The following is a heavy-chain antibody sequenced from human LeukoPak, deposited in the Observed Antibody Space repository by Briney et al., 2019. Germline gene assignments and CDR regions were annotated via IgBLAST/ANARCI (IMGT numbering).Heavy chain of an antibody. CDR1: GFTFTSSA. V-gene: IGHV1-58*01. J-gene: IGHJ6*02. CDR2: IVVGSGNT. D-gene: IGHD4-17*01. CDR3: AAAQTVTTGSYYYYGMDV. Sequence: GASVKVSCKASGFTFTSSAVQWVRQARGQRLEWIGWIVVGSGNTNYAQKFQERVTITRDMSTSTAYMELSSLRSEDTAVYYCAAAQTVTTGSYYYYGMDVWGQGTTVTVSS.